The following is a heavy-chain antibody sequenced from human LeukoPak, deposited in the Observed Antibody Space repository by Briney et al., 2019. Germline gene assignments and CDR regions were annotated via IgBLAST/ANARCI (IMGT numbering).Heavy chain of an antibody. D-gene: IGHD4/OR15-4a*01. CDR2: ISGSGGST. CDR1: GFTFSRDA. J-gene: IGHJ4*02. Sequence: GGSLRLSCAASGFTFSRDAMSGVREAPGKGVEWVSAISGSGGSTYYADSVKGRFTISRDNSKNTLYLQMNSLRAEDTGVCCCAKDMVAFFWGQGTLVTVSS. V-gene: IGHV3-23*01. CDR3: AKDMVAFF.